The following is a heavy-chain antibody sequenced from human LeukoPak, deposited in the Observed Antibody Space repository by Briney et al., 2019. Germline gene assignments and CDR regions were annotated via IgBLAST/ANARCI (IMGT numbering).Heavy chain of an antibody. J-gene: IGHJ3*02. D-gene: IGHD3-22*01. CDR2: INGGAYST. V-gene: IGHV3-23*01. CDR3: ARNSSGFKLGDAFDI. CDR1: GFTFSSYA. Sequence: PGGSLRLSCAASGFTFSSYAMTWVRQAPGKGLEWISAINGGAYSTSYADSVKGRFTISRDNSKNTVYLQMNSLRAEDTAVYYCARNSSGFKLGDAFDIWGQGTLVTVSS.